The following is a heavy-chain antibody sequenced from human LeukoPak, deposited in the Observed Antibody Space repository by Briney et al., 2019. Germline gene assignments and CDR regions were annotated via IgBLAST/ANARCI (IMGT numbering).Heavy chain of an antibody. V-gene: IGHV1-2*04. D-gene: IGHD5-18*01. CDR2: INPHSGGT. CDR3: ARDPDTAMVKGYYFDY. CDR1: GYTFTCYF. J-gene: IGHJ4*02. Sequence: ASVKVSCKASGYTFTCYFMHWVRQAPGQGLEWMGWINPHSGGTNYAQKFQGWVTMTRDTSISTAYMELTRLRSDDTAVYYCARDPDTAMVKGYYFDYWGQGTLVTVSS.